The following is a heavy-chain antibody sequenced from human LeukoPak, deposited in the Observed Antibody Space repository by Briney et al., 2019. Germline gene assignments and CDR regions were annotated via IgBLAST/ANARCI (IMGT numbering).Heavy chain of an antibody. CDR1: GYTFTGYY. CDR3: ARDLHGYCSSTSCYTNGDYYYYMDV. D-gene: IGHD2-2*02. CDR2: INPNSGGT. Sequence: ASVKVSCKASGYTFTGYYMHWVRQAPGQGLEWMGWINPNSGGTNYAQKFQGRVTMTRDTSTSTVYMELSSLRSEDTAVYYCARDLHGYCSSTSCYTNGDYYYYMDVWGKGTTVTVSS. V-gene: IGHV1-2*02. J-gene: IGHJ6*03.